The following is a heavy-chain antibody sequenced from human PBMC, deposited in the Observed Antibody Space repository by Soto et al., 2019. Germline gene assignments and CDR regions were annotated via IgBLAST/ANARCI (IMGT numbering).Heavy chain of an antibody. J-gene: IGHJ6*02. CDR3: ARTDRDFYGLDV. CDR2: ISAAGDP. Sequence: EVQLVESGGGLVQPGGSLRLSCAASGFTFRNYDMHWVRQGTGKGLEWVSGISAAGDPDYADYVEGRFTISRENAQNSFFLQMNSRRGGETAVYYCARTDRDFYGLDVWGQGTTVIVSS. CDR1: GFTFRNYD. V-gene: IGHV3-13*05.